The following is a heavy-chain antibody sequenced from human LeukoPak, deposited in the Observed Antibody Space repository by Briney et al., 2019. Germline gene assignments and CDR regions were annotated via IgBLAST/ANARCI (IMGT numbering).Heavy chain of an antibody. J-gene: IGHJ4*02. D-gene: IGHD5-18*01. CDR1: GFTFISYA. CDR3: ARLGREGYSYAYFDY. Sequence: PGGSLRLSCAASGFTFISYAMSWVGQAPGKGLEWVSTVNTGGGSTYYADSVKGRFTISRDNSKNTLYLQMNSLRAEDTAIYYCARLGREGYSYAYFDYWGQGTLVTVSS. V-gene: IGHV3-23*01. CDR2: VNTGGGST.